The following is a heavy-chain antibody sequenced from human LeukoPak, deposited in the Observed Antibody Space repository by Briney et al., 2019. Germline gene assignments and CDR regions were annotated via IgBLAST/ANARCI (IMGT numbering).Heavy chain of an antibody. CDR2: FDPEDGET. Sequence: ASVKVSCKVSGYTLTELSMHWVRQAPGKRLEWMGGFDPEDGETIYAQKFQGRVTMTEDTSTDTAYMELSSLRSEDTAVYYCATDRRYNWDYYYYGMDVWGQGTTVTVSS. V-gene: IGHV1-24*01. J-gene: IGHJ6*02. D-gene: IGHD1-1*01. CDR3: ATDRRYNWDYYYYGMDV. CDR1: GYTLTELS.